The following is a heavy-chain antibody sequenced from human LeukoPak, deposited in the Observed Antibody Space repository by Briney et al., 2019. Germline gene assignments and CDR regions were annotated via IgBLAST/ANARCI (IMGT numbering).Heavy chain of an antibody. CDR1: GDSVSSNTTA. CDR3: VRGGQGDGYSADEAFDF. V-gene: IGHV6-1*01. Sequence: SQTLSLTCAISGDSVSSNTTACNWIRQSPSRGLEWLGRTYYRSKWYNDYAISVKSQITINPDTSKNHFSLQLNSVTAEDTAVYYCVRGGQGDGYSADEAFDFWGQGTVVTVSS. J-gene: IGHJ3*01. D-gene: IGHD5-24*01. CDR2: TYYRSKWYN.